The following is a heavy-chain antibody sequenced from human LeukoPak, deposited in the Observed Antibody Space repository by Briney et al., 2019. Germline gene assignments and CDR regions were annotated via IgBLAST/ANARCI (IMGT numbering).Heavy chain of an antibody. J-gene: IGHJ3*02. CDR3: ARPLGAGDDGFDI. CDR1: GYTFPTHY. Sequence: SVNVSYKSSGYTFPTHYLHGVRQAPGRGRECMGIIIPSGGNTNYAQKFQGRVTMTRDTSTSTVYMELSRLRSEDTAVYYCARPLGAGDDGFDIWGQGTMVTVSS. V-gene: IGHV1-46*01. CDR2: IIPSGGNT.